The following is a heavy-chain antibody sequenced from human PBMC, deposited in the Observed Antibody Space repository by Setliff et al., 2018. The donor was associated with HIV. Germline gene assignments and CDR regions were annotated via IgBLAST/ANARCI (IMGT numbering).Heavy chain of an antibody. CDR3: ARGRRSALAAAGTLFDY. CDR2: IYTSGST. Sequence: SETLSLTCAVSNYSISSAYYWGWIRQPAGKGLEWIGRIYTSGSTNYNPSLKSRVTISVDTSKNQFSLKLSSVTAADTAVYYCARGRRSALAAAGTLFDYWGQGTLVTVSS. D-gene: IGHD6-13*01. V-gene: IGHV4-4*07. CDR1: NYSISSAYY. J-gene: IGHJ4*02.